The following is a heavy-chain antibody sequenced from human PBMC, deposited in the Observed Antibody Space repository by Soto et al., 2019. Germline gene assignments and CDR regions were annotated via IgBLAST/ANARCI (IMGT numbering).Heavy chain of an antibody. D-gene: IGHD1-26*01. CDR1: GGTFSSYA. CDR2: IIPIFGTA. J-gene: IGHJ6*02. V-gene: IGHV1-69*12. Sequence: QVQLVQSGAEVKKPGSSVKVSCKASGGTFSSYAITWVRQAPGQGLEWMGGIIPIFGTANYAQKFKGRVTITANESTSTPYMELSSMRSEDTAVYYWPSRDSGNFGSYYYYGMDVWGQGTTVTVSS. CDR3: PSRDSGNFGSYYYYGMDV.